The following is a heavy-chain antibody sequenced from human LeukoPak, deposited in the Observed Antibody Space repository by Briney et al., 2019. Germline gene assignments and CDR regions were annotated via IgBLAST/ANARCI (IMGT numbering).Heavy chain of an antibody. CDR2: IYHSGST. D-gene: IGHD2-2*01. CDR3: AREANLPAAMVVY. V-gene: IGHV4-38-2*02. J-gene: IGHJ4*02. CDR1: GYSVSSGYY. Sequence: PSETLSLTCTVSGYSVSSGYYWGWIRQPPGKGLEWIGSIYHSGSTYYNPSLKRRVTISVDTSKNQFSLKLSSVTAADTAVYYCAREANLPAAMVVYWGQGTLVTVSS.